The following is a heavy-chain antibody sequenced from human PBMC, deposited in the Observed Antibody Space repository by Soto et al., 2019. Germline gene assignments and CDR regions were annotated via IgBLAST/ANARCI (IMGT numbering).Heavy chain of an antibody. CDR1: GYTFTSYG. V-gene: IGHV1-18*01. D-gene: IGHD3-10*01. CDR3: ARDVPLTYYYGSGTIGVYYYGMDV. J-gene: IGHJ6*02. CDR2: ISAYNGNT. Sequence: ASVKVSCKASGYTFTSYGISWVRQAPGQGLEWMGWISAYNGNTNYAQKLQGRVTMTEDTSKSTAYMELRSLRSDDTAVYYCARDVPLTYYYGSGTIGVYYYGMDVWGQGTTVTVSS.